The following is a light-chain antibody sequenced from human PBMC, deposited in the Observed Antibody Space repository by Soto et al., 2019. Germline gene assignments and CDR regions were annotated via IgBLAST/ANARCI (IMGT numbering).Light chain of an antibody. CDR2: EVS. J-gene: IGLJ2*01. V-gene: IGLV2-8*01. CDR3: SSYAGNYNLL. Sequence: QSALTQPPSASGSPGQSVTIACTGTSSDVGGYNYVSWYQQHPGKAPKLIIYEVSKRPSGVPDRFSGSKSGNTASLTVSGLQAEDDADYYCSSYAGNYNLLFGEGTQLTVL. CDR1: SSDVGGYNY.